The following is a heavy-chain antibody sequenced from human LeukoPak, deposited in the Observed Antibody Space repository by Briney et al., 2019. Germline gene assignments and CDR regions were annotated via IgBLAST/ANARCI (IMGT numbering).Heavy chain of an antibody. CDR1: GYTFTSYA. J-gene: IGHJ5*02. Sequence: ASVKVSCKASGYTFTSYAMNWVRQAPGQGLEWMGWINTNTGNPTYAQGFTGRFVFSLDTSVSTAYLQISSLKAEDTAVYYCARDQVLLVLRFLEWPSSGWFDPWGQETLVTVSS. CDR2: INTNTGNP. CDR3: ARDQVLLVLRFLEWPSSGWFDP. D-gene: IGHD3-3*01. V-gene: IGHV7-4-1*02.